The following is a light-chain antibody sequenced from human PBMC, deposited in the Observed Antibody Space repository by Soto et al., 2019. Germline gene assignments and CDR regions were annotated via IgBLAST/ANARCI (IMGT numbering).Light chain of an antibody. V-gene: IGLV2-14*01. Sequence: QSAMTQPASVSVSPGQSITISCTGTSSDVGGYNYVSWYQQHPGKAPKLMIYEVSNRPSGVSNRFSGSKSGNTASLTISGLQAEYEADYYCSSYTSSSPLVFGGGTKLTVL. CDR2: EVS. CDR1: SSDVGGYNY. J-gene: IGLJ2*01. CDR3: SSYTSSSPLV.